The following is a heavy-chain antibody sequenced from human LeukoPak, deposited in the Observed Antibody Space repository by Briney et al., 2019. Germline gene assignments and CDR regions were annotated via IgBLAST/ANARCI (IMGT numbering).Heavy chain of an antibody. D-gene: IGHD4-17*01. J-gene: IGHJ4*02. CDR2: IYYSGST. V-gene: IGHV4-30-4*08. CDR1: GGSISSGDYY. CDR3: ARLSRGGGDYGY. Sequence: SETLSLTCTVSGGSISSGDYYWSWIRQPPGKGLEWIGYIYYSGSTYYNPSLKSRVTISVDTSKNQFSLKLSSVTAADTAVYYCARLSRGGGDYGYWGQGTLVTVSS.